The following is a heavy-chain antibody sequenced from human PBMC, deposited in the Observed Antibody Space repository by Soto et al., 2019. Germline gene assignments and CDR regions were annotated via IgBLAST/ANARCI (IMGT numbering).Heavy chain of an antibody. CDR2: ISDSGGRT. CDR1: GFTFSSHA. CDR3: AKVTGLVDPFDY. J-gene: IGHJ4*02. Sequence: EVQLLESGGGLVQPGGSLRLSCAVSGFTFSSHAMSWVRQAPGKGLEWVSVISDSGGRTYYADSVKGRFTISRDNSKNTLYLQMNSLTAEDTAAYYCAKVTGLVDPFDYWGQGTLVTVSS. D-gene: IGHD1-26*01. V-gene: IGHV3-23*01.